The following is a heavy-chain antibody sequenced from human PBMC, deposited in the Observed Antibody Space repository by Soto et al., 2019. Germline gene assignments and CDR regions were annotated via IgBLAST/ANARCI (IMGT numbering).Heavy chain of an antibody. D-gene: IGHD6-13*01. CDR2: ISGSGGST. Sequence: GGSLRLSCAASGFTFSSYAMSWVRQAPGKGLEWVSAISGSGGSTYYADSVKGRFTISRDNSKNTLYLQMNSLRAEDTAVYYCAKEYSSSWFPVGYFDYWGQGTLVTVSS. J-gene: IGHJ4*02. V-gene: IGHV3-23*01. CDR3: AKEYSSSWFPVGYFDY. CDR1: GFTFSSYA.